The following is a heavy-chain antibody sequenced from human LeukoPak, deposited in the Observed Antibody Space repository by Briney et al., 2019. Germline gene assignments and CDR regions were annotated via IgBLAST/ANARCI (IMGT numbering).Heavy chain of an antibody. CDR3: ARANNWNDPWDY. CDR2: ILHTGNT. J-gene: IGHJ4*02. V-gene: IGHV4-4*02. CDR1: GGSISSGNW. Sequence: SETLSLTCTVSGGSISSGNWWSWVRQPPGKGLEWFGEILHTGNTNYNPSLKSRVTMSVDTSKNQFSLKLSSVTAADTAVYYCARANNWNDPWDYWGQGTLVTVSS. D-gene: IGHD1-20*01.